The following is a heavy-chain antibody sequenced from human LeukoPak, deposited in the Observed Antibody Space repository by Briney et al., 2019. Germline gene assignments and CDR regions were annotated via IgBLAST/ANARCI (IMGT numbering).Heavy chain of an antibody. Sequence: GGSLRVSCAASAFSLSAYNMNWVRQAPGKGLEWVSSISYTGTYIYYADSVKGRFTISRDNAQNSLYLQMNSLRAEDTAIYYCVRDRGTYRPIDYWGQGTLVTVSS. CDR2: ISYTGTYI. D-gene: IGHD1-26*01. CDR3: VRDRGTYRPIDY. J-gene: IGHJ4*02. V-gene: IGHV3-21*04. CDR1: AFSLSAYN.